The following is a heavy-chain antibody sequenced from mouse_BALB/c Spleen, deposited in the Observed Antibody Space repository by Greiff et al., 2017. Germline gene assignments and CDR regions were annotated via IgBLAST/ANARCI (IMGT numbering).Heavy chain of an antibody. Sequence: DVMLVESGGDLVKPGGSLKLSCAASGFTFSSYGMSWVRQTPDKRLEWVATISSGGSYTYYPDSVKGRFTISRDNAKNTLYLQMSSLKSEDTAMYYCARQAGPLYDGYYFAYWGQGTLVTVSA. CDR2: ISSGGSYT. CDR3: ARQAGPLYDGYYFAY. V-gene: IGHV5-6*02. J-gene: IGHJ3*01. D-gene: IGHD2-3*01. CDR1: GFTFSSYG.